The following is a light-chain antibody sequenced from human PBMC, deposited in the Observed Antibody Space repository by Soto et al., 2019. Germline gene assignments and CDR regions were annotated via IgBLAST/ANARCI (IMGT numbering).Light chain of an antibody. V-gene: IGKV3-20*01. CDR2: GAS. CDR1: QSVSSSY. CDR3: QQYDDSIT. J-gene: IGKJ5*01. Sequence: EIVLTQSPDTLSLSPGESATLSCRASQSVSSSYLAWYQQKPGRAPRLLIYGASNRATGIPDRFSGSGSETDFTLTISRLEPEDFAVFYCQQYDDSITFGQGTRLEIE.